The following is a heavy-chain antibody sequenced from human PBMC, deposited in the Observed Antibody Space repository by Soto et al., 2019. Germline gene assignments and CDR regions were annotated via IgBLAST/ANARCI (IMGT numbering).Heavy chain of an antibody. D-gene: IGHD3-16*01. CDR3: ARTIMITFGGSYRPPDY. J-gene: IGHJ4*02. Sequence: GASVKVSCKASGYTFTSYYMHWVRQAPGQGLEWMGIINPSGGSKSYAQKFQGRVTMTRDTSTSTVYMELSSLRSEDTAVYYCARTIMITFGGSYRPPDYWGQGTLVTVSS. CDR2: INPSGGSK. CDR1: GYTFTSYY. V-gene: IGHV1-46*01.